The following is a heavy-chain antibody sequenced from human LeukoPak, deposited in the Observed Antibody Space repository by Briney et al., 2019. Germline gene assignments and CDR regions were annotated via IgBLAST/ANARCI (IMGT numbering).Heavy chain of an antibody. CDR3: ARRSTRYCGGDCYFDY. J-gene: IGHJ4*02. Sequence: GSLRLSCAASGFTFSDYYMSWIRQAPGKGLEWISYISSSGSTIYYADSVKGRFTTSRDNAKNSLYLQMNSLRAEDTAVYYCARRSTRYCGGDCYFDYWGQGTLVTVSS. CDR1: GFTFSDYY. D-gene: IGHD2-21*02. CDR2: ISSSGSTI. V-gene: IGHV3-11*01.